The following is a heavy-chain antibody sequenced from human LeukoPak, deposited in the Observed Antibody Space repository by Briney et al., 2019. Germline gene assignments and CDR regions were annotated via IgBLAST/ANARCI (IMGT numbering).Heavy chain of an antibody. CDR2: IIPILGIA. CDR1: GGTFSSYA. CDR3: ARAHILTGYTFDY. V-gene: IGHV1-69*04. Sequence: SVKVSCKASGGTFSSYAISWVQQAPGQGLEWMGRIIPILGIANYAQKFQGRVTITADKSTSTAYMELSSLRSEDTAVYYCARAHILTGYTFDYWGQGTLVTVSS. J-gene: IGHJ4*02. D-gene: IGHD3-9*01.